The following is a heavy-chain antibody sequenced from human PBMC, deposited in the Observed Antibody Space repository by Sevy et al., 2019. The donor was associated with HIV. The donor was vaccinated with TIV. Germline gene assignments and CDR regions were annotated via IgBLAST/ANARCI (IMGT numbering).Heavy chain of an antibody. V-gene: IGHV3-33*01. J-gene: IGHJ4*02. CDR1: GFTFSSYV. CDR2: IWYDGSNK. D-gene: IGHD2-2*01. CDR3: ARGGYCSSTSCYSVDY. Sequence: GGSLRLSCAASGFTFSSYVMHWVRQAPGKGLEWVAVIWYDGSNKYYADSVKGRFTISRDNSKNTLYLQMNSLRAEDTAVYYCARGGYCSSTSCYSVDYWGQGTLVTVSS.